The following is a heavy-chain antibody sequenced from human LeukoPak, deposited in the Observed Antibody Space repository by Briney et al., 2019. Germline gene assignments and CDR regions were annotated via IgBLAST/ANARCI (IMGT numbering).Heavy chain of an antibody. J-gene: IGHJ5*02. CDR3: ARGYYDILTGYRPPLWFDP. CDR2: IIPIFGTA. CDR1: GGTFSSYA. D-gene: IGHD3-9*01. V-gene: IGHV1-69*01. Sequence: ASVKVSCKASGGTFSSYAISWVRQAPGQGLEWMGGIIPIFGTANYAQKFQGRVTITADESTSTAYMELSSLRSEDTAVYYCARGYYDILTGYRPPLWFDPWGQGTLVTASS.